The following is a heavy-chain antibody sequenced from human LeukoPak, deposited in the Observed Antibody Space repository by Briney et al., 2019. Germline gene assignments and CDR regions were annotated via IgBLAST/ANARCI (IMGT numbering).Heavy chain of an antibody. CDR2: INHRGTT. Sequence: PSETLSLTCAVSGGSIISFWWSWVRQPPGKGLEWIGEINHRGTTNSDTSLKSRVTMSVDTSKNQFSLKLMSVTAADTGVYYCARRRKVVRAGFDYWGQGTRVIVSS. V-gene: IGHV4-4*02. CDR3: ARRRKVVRAGFDY. CDR1: GGSIISFW. J-gene: IGHJ4*02. D-gene: IGHD2-21*01.